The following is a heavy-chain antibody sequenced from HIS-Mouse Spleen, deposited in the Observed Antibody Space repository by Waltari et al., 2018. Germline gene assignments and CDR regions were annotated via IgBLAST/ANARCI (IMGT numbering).Heavy chain of an antibody. CDR1: GGSFSGYY. V-gene: IGHV4-34*01. D-gene: IGHD6-19*01. CDR2: INHSGST. J-gene: IGHJ4*02. CDR3: ARYRKAVAGTWVDYFDY. Sequence: QVQLQQWGAGLLKPSETLSLTCAVYGGSFSGYYWSWIRQPPGKGLEWIGEINHSGSTNYNPSLKSRVTISVDTSKNQFSLKLSSVTAADTAVYYCARYRKAVAGTWVDYFDYWGQGTLVTVSS.